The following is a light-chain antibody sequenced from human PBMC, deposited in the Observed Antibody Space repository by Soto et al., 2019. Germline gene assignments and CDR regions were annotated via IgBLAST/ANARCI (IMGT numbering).Light chain of an antibody. V-gene: IGKV3-11*01. J-gene: IGKJ4*02. Sequence: EILLTQSPATLSLSPGERATLSCRASQSVSSYLAWYQQKPGQAPRLLIYAASNRATGIPARFSGSGSGTDFTLTISSLEPEDFAVYYCQQRSNWPRLTFGGGTKVDIK. CDR1: QSVSSY. CDR3: QQRSNWPRLT. CDR2: AAS.